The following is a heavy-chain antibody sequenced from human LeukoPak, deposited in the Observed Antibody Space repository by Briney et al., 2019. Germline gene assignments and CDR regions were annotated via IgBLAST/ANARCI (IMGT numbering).Heavy chain of an antibody. CDR2: ISSSSSYI. Sequence: GGSLRLSCAASGFTFSSYSMNWVRQAPGKGLEWDSSISSSSSYIYYADSVKGRFTISRDNAKNSLYLQMNSLRAEDTAVYYCARDRRGSSSWGRGPNYWGQGTLVTVSS. D-gene: IGHD6-13*01. J-gene: IGHJ4*02. V-gene: IGHV3-21*01. CDR3: ARDRRGSSSWGRGPNY. CDR1: GFTFSSYS.